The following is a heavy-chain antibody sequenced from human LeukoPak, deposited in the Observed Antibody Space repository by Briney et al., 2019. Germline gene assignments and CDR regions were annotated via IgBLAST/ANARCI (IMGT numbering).Heavy chain of an antibody. V-gene: IGHV4-59*08. Sequence: PSETPSLTCTVSGGSISSYYWSWIRQPPGKGLEWIGYIYYSGSTNYNPSLKSRVTISVDTSKNQFSLKLSSVTAADTAVYYCARGSSSWYRYWGQGTLVTVSS. D-gene: IGHD6-13*01. J-gene: IGHJ4*02. CDR1: GGSISSYY. CDR2: IYYSGST. CDR3: ARGSSSWYRY.